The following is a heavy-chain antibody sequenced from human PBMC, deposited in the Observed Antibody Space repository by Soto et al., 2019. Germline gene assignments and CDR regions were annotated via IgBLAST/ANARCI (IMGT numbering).Heavy chain of an antibody. CDR2: IYYSGST. V-gene: IGHV4-39*01. CDR3: ARNAYMSGWIDY. Sequence: QLQLQESGPGLVKPSETLSLTCTVSGGSIRDSSYYWGWIRQPPGKGLEWIGSIYYSGSTYYNPSLKSRVHLSVDKSKNQFSLKLGFVAAADPAVYFCARNAYMSGWIDYWGQGTLVTVSS. D-gene: IGHD6-19*01. J-gene: IGHJ4*02. CDR1: GGSIRDSSYY.